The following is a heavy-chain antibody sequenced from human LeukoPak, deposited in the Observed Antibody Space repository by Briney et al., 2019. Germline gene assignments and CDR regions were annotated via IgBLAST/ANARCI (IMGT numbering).Heavy chain of an antibody. CDR2: ISYDGSNK. CDR1: GFTFSSYA. D-gene: IGHD6-19*01. CDR3: AKGGSSGWTYYYYYYMDV. Sequence: GGSLRLSCAASGFTFSSYAMHWVRQAPGKGLEWVAVISYDGSNKYYADSVKGRFTISRDNSKNTLYLQMNSLRAEDTAVYYCAKGGSSGWTYYYYYYMDVWGKGTTVTISS. V-gene: IGHV3-30*04. J-gene: IGHJ6*03.